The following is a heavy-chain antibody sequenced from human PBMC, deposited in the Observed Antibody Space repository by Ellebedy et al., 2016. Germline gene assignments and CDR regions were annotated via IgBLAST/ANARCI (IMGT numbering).Heavy chain of an antibody. CDR1: GGTFSSYA. CDR2: ISAYNGNT. V-gene: IGHV1-18*01. CDR3: ARDWFNP. Sequence: ASVKVSCXASGGTFSSYAISWVRQAPGQGLEWMGWISAYNGNTNYAQKLQGRVTMTTDTSTSTAYMELSSLRSEDTAVYYCARDWFNPWGQGTLVTVSS. J-gene: IGHJ5*02.